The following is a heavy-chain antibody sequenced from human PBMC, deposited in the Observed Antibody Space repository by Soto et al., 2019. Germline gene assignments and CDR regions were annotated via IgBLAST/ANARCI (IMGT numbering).Heavy chain of an antibody. Sequence: ASETLSLTCAVYGGSFSGYYWSWIRQPPGKGLEWIGEINHSGSTNYNPSLKSRVTISVDTSKNQFSLKLSSVTAADTAVYYCASGMATISPRGDYRGQGTLVTVSS. CDR1: GGSFSGYY. V-gene: IGHV4-34*01. CDR3: ASGMATISPRGDY. D-gene: IGHD5-12*01. J-gene: IGHJ4*02. CDR2: INHSGST.